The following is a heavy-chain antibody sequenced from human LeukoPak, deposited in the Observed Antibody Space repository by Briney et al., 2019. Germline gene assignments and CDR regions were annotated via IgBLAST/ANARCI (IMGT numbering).Heavy chain of an antibody. V-gene: IGHV1-2*02. CDR2: INPNSGGT. J-gene: IGHJ4*02. CDR1: GYTFTGYY. CDR3: ARGTDAGTYCGGGY. Sequence: ASVKVSCKASGYTFTGYYMHWVRQAPGQGLEWMGWINPNSGGTKYAQKFQGRVTMTRDMSISTAYMELSRLRSDDTAVYYCARGTDAGTYCGGGYWGQGTLVTVSS. D-gene: IGHD2-21*01.